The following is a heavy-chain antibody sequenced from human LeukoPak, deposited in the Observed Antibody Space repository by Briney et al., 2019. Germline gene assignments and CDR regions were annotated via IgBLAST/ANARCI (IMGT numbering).Heavy chain of an antibody. V-gene: IGHV3-48*01. CDR3: ARGGYSYGPQAY. CDR1: AFTFSDYS. J-gene: IGHJ4*02. Sequence: QPGGSLRLSCAASAFTFSDYSMNWVRQAPGKGLEWISYISGRSSTIYYAGSVKGRFTISRDNSKNTLYLQMNSLRAEDTAVYYCARGGYSYGPQAYWGQGTLVTVSS. CDR2: ISGRSSTI. D-gene: IGHD5-18*01.